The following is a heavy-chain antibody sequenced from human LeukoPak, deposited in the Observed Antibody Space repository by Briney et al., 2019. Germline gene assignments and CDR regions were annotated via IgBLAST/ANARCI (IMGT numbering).Heavy chain of an antibody. CDR3: ARDLYDFWCAKNYYYMDV. D-gene: IGHD3-3*01. Sequence: PSETLSLTCTVSGGSISSHYWSWIRQPPGKGLEWIGYIYYSGSTNYNPSLKSRVTISVDTSKNQFSLKLSSVTAADTAVYYCARDLYDFWCAKNYYYMDVWGKGTTVTVSS. CDR1: GGSISSHY. V-gene: IGHV4-59*11. CDR2: IYYSGST. J-gene: IGHJ6*03.